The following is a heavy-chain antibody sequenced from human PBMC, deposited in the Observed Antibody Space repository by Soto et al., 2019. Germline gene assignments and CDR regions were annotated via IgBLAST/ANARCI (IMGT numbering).Heavy chain of an antibody. CDR2: TYYRSKWYN. D-gene: IGHD6-13*01. CDR1: GDSVSSNSAA. CDR3: ARDAPPYSSSWHQGYNWFDP. V-gene: IGHV6-1*01. Sequence: SQTLSLTCAISGDSVSSNSAAWNWIRQSPSRGLEWLGRTYYRSKWYNDYAVSVKSRITINPDTSENQFSLQLNSVTPEDTAVYYCARDAPPYSSSWHQGYNWFDPWGQGTLVTVSS. J-gene: IGHJ5*02.